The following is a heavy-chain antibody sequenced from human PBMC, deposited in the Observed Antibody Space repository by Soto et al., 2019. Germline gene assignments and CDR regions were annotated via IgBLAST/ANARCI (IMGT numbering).Heavy chain of an antibody. V-gene: IGHV3-33*01. CDR3: VRDSGWLFDA. CDR1: GFTFSSYG. D-gene: IGHD6-19*01. CDR2: IWYDGSNK. J-gene: IGHJ4*02. Sequence: QVQLVESGGGVVQPGRSLRLSCAASGFTFSSYGMHWVRQAPGKGLEWVALIWYDGSNKYYADSVKGRFTISRDESKNTVFLQLNSLRAEDMAVYFFVRDSGWLFDACVQGTLVSVSS.